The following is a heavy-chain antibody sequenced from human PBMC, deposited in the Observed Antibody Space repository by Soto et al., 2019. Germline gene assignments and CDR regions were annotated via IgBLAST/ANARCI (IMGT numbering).Heavy chain of an antibody. D-gene: IGHD2-2*01. V-gene: IGHV1-46*03. CDR2: INPSGGST. Sequence: GASVKVSCKASGYTFTSYYMHWVRQAPGQGLEWMGIINPSGGSTSYAQKFQGRVTMTRDTSTSTVYMELSSLRSEDTAVYYCARDRYLRPSYCSSTSCYAGVITYYYYMDVWGKGTTVTVSS. J-gene: IGHJ6*03. CDR1: GYTFTSYY. CDR3: ARDRYLRPSYCSSTSCYAGVITYYYYMDV.